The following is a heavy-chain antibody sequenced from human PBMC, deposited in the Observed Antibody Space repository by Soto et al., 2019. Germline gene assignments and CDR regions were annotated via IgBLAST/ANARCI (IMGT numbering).Heavy chain of an antibody. Sequence: GESLKISCNASGYSFTSYWIGWVRQMPGKGLEWMGIIYPGDSDTIYSPSFQGQVTISADKSISTAYLQWNSLKASDTAMYYCARPPYSASYYYFDQWGQGTPVTVSS. CDR3: ARPPYSASYYYFDQ. J-gene: IGHJ4*02. CDR1: GYSFTSYW. V-gene: IGHV5-51*01. CDR2: IYPGDSDT. D-gene: IGHD1-26*01.